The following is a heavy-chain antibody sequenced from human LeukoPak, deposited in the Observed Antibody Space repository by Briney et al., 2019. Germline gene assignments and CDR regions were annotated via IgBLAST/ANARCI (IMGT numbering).Heavy chain of an antibody. CDR2: ISAYNANT. Sequence: ASVKVSCKASGYTFTSYGISWVRQAPGQGLEWMGWISAYNANTNYAQKLQGRVTMTTDTSTSTAYMELRSLRSDDTAVYYCARVGMEIFGVVINQYYFDYWGQGTLVTVSS. CDR1: GYTFTSYG. J-gene: IGHJ4*02. CDR3: ARVGMEIFGVVINQYYFDY. V-gene: IGHV1-18*01. D-gene: IGHD3-3*01.